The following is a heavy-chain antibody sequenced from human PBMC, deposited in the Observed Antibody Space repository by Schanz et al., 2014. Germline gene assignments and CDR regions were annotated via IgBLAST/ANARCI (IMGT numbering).Heavy chain of an antibody. CDR1: GGTFSSYT. CDR3: ARDRRRYCSTASCLHDNWFDP. Sequence: QVQLVQSEAEVKKPGSSVKVSCKASGGTFSSYTISWVRQAPGQGLEWMGWISAYNGNTNYAQKLQGRVTLTTDTSTSTAYMELRSLRSDDTAVYYCARDRRRYCSTASCLHDNWFDPWGQGTLVIVSS. J-gene: IGHJ5*02. D-gene: IGHD2-2*01. CDR2: ISAYNGNT. V-gene: IGHV1-18*01.